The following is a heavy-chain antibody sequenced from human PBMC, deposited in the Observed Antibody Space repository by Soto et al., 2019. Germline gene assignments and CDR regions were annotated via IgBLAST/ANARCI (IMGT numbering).Heavy chain of an antibody. CDR2: IYPTNSDS. Sequence: PGESLKISCKGSGYSFTSYWIAWVRQMPGKGLEWMGIIYPTNSDSKYSPSFQGQVTISADKFISAAYLQWSSLKASDTAMYYCARHRAVAGMPDYYYDMDVWGQGTTVTVSS. CDR1: GYSFTSYW. V-gene: IGHV5-51*01. J-gene: IGHJ6*02. D-gene: IGHD6-19*01. CDR3: ARHRAVAGMPDYYYDMDV.